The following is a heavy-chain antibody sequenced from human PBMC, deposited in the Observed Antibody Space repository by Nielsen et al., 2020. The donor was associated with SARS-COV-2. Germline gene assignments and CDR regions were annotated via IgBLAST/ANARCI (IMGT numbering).Heavy chain of an antibody. CDR1: GFTFSSYW. J-gene: IGHJ4*02. Sequence: GESLKTSCAASGFTFSSYWMSWVRQAPGKGLEWVANIKQDGSEKYYVDSVKGRFTISRDNPKNSLYLQMNSLRAEDTAVYYCARAPPRYFDYWGQGTLVTVSS. V-gene: IGHV3-7*03. D-gene: IGHD1-14*01. CDR3: ARAPPRYFDY. CDR2: IKQDGSEK.